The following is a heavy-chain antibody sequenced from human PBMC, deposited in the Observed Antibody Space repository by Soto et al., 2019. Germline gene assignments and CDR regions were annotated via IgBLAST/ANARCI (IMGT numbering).Heavy chain of an antibody. Sequence: LSLTCTVSGGSISSGGYYWSWIRQHPGKGLEWIGYIYYSGSTYYNPSLKSRVTISVDTSKNQFSLKLSSVTAADTAVYYCARDRWNRNYYYYYGMDVWGQGTTVTVSS. CDR2: IYYSGST. V-gene: IGHV4-31*03. J-gene: IGHJ6*02. CDR1: GGSISSGGYY. CDR3: ARDRWNRNYYYYYGMDV. D-gene: IGHD1-1*01.